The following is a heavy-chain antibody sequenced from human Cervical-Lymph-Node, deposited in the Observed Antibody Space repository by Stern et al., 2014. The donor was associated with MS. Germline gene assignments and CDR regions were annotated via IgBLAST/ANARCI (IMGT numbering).Heavy chain of an antibody. J-gene: IGHJ4*02. Sequence: QVQLQESGPGLVKPSETLALTCTVSGGSISSHFWSWIRQPPGKGLEWIGYIYYSGSATYNPSLKSRVTISVDTSKDQFSLRLRSVTAADTALYYCARSSRGVSGQQDFDYWGQGSLVTVSS. D-gene: IGHD1/OR15-1a*01. V-gene: IGHV4-59*11. CDR3: ARSSRGVSGQQDFDY. CDR1: GGSISSHF. CDR2: IYYSGSA.